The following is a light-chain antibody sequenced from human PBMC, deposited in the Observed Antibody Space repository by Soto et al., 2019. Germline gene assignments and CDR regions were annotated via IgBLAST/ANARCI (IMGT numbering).Light chain of an antibody. J-gene: IGLJ2*01. Sequence: QSALTQPASVSGSPGQSITISCTGTSSDVGGYNYVSWYQQHPGKAPKLIIFDVSNRPSGVSNRFSGSKSGNTASLTISGLHAEDEAEYHCSSYTGSSSPVLFGGGTKLTVL. V-gene: IGLV2-14*03. CDR1: SSDVGGYNY. CDR3: SSYTGSSSPVL. CDR2: DVS.